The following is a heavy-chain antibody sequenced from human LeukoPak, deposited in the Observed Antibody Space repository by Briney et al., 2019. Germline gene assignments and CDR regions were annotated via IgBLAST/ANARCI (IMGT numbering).Heavy chain of an antibody. CDR3: AKDPIPYDSSGYYAGGDY. CDR1: GFTFSSYG. CDR2: ISWNSGSI. V-gene: IGHV3-9*01. J-gene: IGHJ4*02. D-gene: IGHD3-22*01. Sequence: GGSLRLSCAASGFTFSSYGMHWVRQAPGKGLEWVSGISWNSGSIGYADSVKGRFTISRDNAKNSLYLQMNSLRAEDTALYYCAKDPIPYDSSGYYAGGDYWGQGTLVTVSS.